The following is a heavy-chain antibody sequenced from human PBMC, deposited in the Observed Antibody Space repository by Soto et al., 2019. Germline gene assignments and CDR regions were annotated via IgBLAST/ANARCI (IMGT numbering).Heavy chain of an antibody. Sequence: RGESLKVSCKTSGYSFTTYWIGWVRQIPGKGLEWMGVVYPGDSDTRYSPSFQGQVTISADKSISTAYLQWSSLKASDTAMYYCARRRDGYNYYFDYWAQGTLVTVSS. CDR2: VYPGDSDT. CDR1: GYSFTTYW. D-gene: IGHD5-12*01. V-gene: IGHV5-51*01. CDR3: ARRRDGYNYYFDY. J-gene: IGHJ4*02.